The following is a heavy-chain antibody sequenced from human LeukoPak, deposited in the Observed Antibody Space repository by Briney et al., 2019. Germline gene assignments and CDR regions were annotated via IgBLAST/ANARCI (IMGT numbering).Heavy chain of an antibody. J-gene: IGHJ5*02. Sequence: ASVKVSCKASGYTFTGYYMHWVRQAPGQGLEWMGWINPNSGGTNYAQKFQGRVTMTRDTSISKAYMELSRLRSDDTAVYYCARARDIVVVPAAKDWFVPWGQGTLVTVSS. D-gene: IGHD2-2*01. CDR1: GYTFTGYY. CDR3: ARARDIVVVPAAKDWFVP. V-gene: IGHV1-2*02. CDR2: INPNSGGT.